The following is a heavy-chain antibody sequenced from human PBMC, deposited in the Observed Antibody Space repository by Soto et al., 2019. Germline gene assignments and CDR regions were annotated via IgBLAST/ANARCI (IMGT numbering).Heavy chain of an antibody. CDR2: IWYDGSNK. Sequence: GGSLRLSCAASGFTFSNYGMHWVRQAPGKGLEWVAIIWYDGSNKYYADSVKGRFTISRDNSENTVYLQMNSRRAEDTAVYYCAAGEQLHYRGPGTLVTVSS. D-gene: IGHD1-1*01. CDR1: GFTFSNYG. V-gene: IGHV3-33*01. J-gene: IGHJ4*02. CDR3: AAGEQLHY.